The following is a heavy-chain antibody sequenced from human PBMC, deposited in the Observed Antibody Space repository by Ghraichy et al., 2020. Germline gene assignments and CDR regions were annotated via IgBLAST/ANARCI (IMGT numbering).Heavy chain of an antibody. CDR3: AKDRGYDFWSGYYRDNWFDP. D-gene: IGHD3-3*01. Sequence: GGSLRLSCAASGFTFSSYAMSWVRQAPGKGLEWVSAISGSGGSTYYADSVKGRFTISRDNSKNTLYLQMNSLRAEDTAVYYCAKDRGYDFWSGYYRDNWFDPWGQGTLVTVSS. CDR1: GFTFSSYA. V-gene: IGHV3-23*01. CDR2: ISGSGGST. J-gene: IGHJ5*02.